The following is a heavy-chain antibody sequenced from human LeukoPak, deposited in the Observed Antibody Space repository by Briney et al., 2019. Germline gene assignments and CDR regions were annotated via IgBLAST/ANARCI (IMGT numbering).Heavy chain of an antibody. J-gene: IGHJ5*02. CDR3: ARDRGEDWFDP. V-gene: IGHV1-69*06. Sequence: SVKVSCKASGGTFRSDPITWVRQAPGQGLEWMGGIIPIFGTANYAQKFQGRVTITADKSTSTAYMELSSLRSEDTAVYYCARDRGEDWFDPWGQGTLVTVSS. CDR1: GGTFRSDP. D-gene: IGHD7-27*01. CDR2: IIPIFGTA.